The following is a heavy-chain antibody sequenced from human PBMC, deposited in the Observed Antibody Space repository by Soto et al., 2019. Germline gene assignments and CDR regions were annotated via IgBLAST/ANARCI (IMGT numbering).Heavy chain of an antibody. CDR2: MSSDGKKI. V-gene: IGHV3-30*04. Sequence: QVQLVESGGGVVQPGWSLRLSCAASGFTFSNYAMHWVRQTPGKGPEWVAVMSSDGKKIYYADCLKGRFTISRDNSKNTVFLQMYSLRTEDTAIYYCARTEFAVGDSLDYWGQGTLVTVAS. CDR3: ARTEFAVGDSLDY. D-gene: IGHD6-19*01. CDR1: GFTFSNYA. J-gene: IGHJ4*02.